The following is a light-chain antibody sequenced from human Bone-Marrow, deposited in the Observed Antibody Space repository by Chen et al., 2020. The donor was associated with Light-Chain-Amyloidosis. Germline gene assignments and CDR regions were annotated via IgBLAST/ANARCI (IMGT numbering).Light chain of an antibody. CDR1: DLPTKY. J-gene: IGLJ2*01. CDR3: QSADSSGTYEVR. Sequence: SYELTQPPSVSVSPGQTARITCSGDDLPTKYAYWYQQKPGQAPVLVIHRDIERPAGISERFSGSSAGTTATLTISGVQAEDEADYHCQSADSSGTYEVRFGGGTKLTVL. V-gene: IGLV3-25*03. CDR2: RDI.